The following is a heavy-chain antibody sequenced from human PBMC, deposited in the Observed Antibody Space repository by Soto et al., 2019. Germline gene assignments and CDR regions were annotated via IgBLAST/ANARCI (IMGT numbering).Heavy chain of an antibody. CDR1: GGTFSSYA. V-gene: IGHV1-69*13. J-gene: IGHJ4*02. CDR3: ARAGYYDILTGPRTIDY. D-gene: IGHD3-9*01. Sequence: SVKVSCKASGGTFSSYAISWVRQAPGQGLEWMGGIIPIFGTANYAQKFQGRVTITADESTGTAYMELSSLRSEDTAVYYCARAGYYDILTGPRTIDYWGQGTLVTVSS. CDR2: IIPIFGTA.